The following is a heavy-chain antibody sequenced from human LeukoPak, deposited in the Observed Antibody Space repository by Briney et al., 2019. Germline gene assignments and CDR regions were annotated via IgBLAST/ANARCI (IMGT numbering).Heavy chain of an antibody. CDR3: ARDKYERYFDI. D-gene: IGHD3-3*01. CDR1: GGSINSHY. V-gene: IGHV4-59*11. Sequence: NPSETLSLTCTVSGGSINSHYWSWIRQPPGKGLEWIGYIYYSGSTYYNPSLKSRVTISVDTSKNQFSLKLSSVTAADTAVYYCARDKYERYFDIWGQGTMVTVSS. CDR2: IYYSGST. J-gene: IGHJ3*02.